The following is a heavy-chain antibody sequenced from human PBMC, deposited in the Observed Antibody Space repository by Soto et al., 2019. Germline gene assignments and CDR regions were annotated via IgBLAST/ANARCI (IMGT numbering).Heavy chain of an antibody. CDR1: GFTFRNYA. CDR2: ISYDGDNK. V-gene: IGHV3-30-3*01. Sequence: GCLRLACSASGFTFRNYAMHWVRQAPGKGLEWVATISYDGDNKYYTDSVKGPFTISRDNSKNTLYLQMNSLRPEDTAVYYCARPWGQLSTYYYGMDTWGQGTKVTVYS. J-gene: IGHJ6*02. D-gene: IGHD3-16*01. CDR3: ARPWGQLSTYYYGMDT.